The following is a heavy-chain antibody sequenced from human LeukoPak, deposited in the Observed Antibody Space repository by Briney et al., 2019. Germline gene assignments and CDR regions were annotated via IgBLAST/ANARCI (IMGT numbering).Heavy chain of an antibody. V-gene: IGHV4-59*12. CDR1: GGSISSYY. CDR3: ARDSTPRGYGHGGFDY. D-gene: IGHD3-10*01. Sequence: AETLSLTCTVSGGSISSYYWSWIRQPPGKGLEWVVYIYYSGSTNYNPSLKSRGTISVDPPKHPFSLKLSSVTAADTAVHYCARDSTPRGYGHGGFDYWGQGTLVTVSS. J-gene: IGHJ4*02. CDR2: IYYSGST.